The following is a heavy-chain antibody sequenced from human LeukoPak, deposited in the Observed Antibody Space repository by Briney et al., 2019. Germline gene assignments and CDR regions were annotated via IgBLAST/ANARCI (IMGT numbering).Heavy chain of an antibody. V-gene: IGHV4-39*01. J-gene: IGHJ4*02. D-gene: IGHD3-3*01. CDR2: IYNSGTT. CDR1: GGSIRNSSFY. CDR3: VRHDGRGGNTMGALDS. Sequence: SETLSLTCAVSGGSIRNSSFYWGWIRQPPGKGLEWIASIYNSGTTYYNPSLKSRITIFVDTSKNQVSLKLRSVTAADTAVYYCVRHDGRGGNTMGALDSWGQGSLVTVSS.